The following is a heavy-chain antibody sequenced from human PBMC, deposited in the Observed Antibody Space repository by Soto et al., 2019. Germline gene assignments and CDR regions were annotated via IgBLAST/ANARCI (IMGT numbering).Heavy chain of an antibody. Sequence: PGGSLRLSCAASGFTFSSHAMHWFHQAPGKGLEWVALISYDGSSKYYADSVKGRFTISRDNSKNTLYLQMNSLRAEDTAVYYCARVFITMIAINWFDPCGQGTLATVSS. V-gene: IGHV3-30-3*01. J-gene: IGHJ5*02. CDR3: ARVFITMIAINWFDP. D-gene: IGHD3-22*01. CDR2: ISYDGSSK. CDR1: GFTFSSHA.